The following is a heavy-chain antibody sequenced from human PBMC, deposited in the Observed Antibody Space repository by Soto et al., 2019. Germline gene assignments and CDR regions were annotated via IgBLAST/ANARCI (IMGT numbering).Heavy chain of an antibody. V-gene: IGHV4-39*01. CDR1: GGSISSSSYY. CDR2: IYYSGST. J-gene: IGHJ4*02. Sequence: SETLSLTCTVSGGSISSSSYYWGWIRQPPGKGLEWIGSIYYSGSTYYNPSLKSRVTISVDTSKNQFSLKLSSVTAADTAVYYCARHQYCSSTSCYLTTLVGFDYWGQGTLVTV. CDR3: ARHQYCSSTSCYLTTLVGFDY. D-gene: IGHD2-2*01.